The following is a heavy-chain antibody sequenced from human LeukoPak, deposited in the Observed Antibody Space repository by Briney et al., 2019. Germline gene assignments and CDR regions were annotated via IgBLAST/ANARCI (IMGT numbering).Heavy chain of an antibody. CDR2: IWYGGSNK. V-gene: IGHV3-33*01. Sequence: GRSLRLSCAASGFTFSSYGMHWVRQAPGKGLEWVAVIWYGGSNKYYADSVKGRFTISRDNSKNTLYLQMNSLRAEDTAVYYCARGHPRVTMVRGVIDYYGMDVWGQGTTVTVSS. J-gene: IGHJ6*02. D-gene: IGHD3-10*01. CDR1: GFTFSSYG. CDR3: ARGHPRVTMVRGVIDYYGMDV.